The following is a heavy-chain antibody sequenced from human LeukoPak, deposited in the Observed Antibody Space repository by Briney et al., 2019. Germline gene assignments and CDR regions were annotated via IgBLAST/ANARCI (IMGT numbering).Heavy chain of an antibody. Sequence: SQTLSPTCAISGDSVSSNSAAWNWIRQSPSRGLEWLGRTYYRSKWYNDYAVSVKSRISINPDTSKNQFSLELSSVTAADTAVYYCARGVHYYYDSENFYYYMDVWGKGTTVTISS. V-gene: IGHV6-1*01. D-gene: IGHD3-10*01. CDR1: GDSVSSNSAA. CDR3: ARGVHYYYDSENFYYYMDV. J-gene: IGHJ6*03. CDR2: TYYRSKWYN.